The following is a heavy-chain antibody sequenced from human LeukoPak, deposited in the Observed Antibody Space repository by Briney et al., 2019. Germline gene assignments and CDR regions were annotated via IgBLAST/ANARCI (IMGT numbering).Heavy chain of an antibody. CDR2: IITIFGTA. J-gene: IGHJ6*03. CDR1: GGTFSSYA. Sequence: ASVKVSCKASGGTFSSYAISWVRQAPGQGLEWMGRIITIFGTANYAEKFQGRVTITADESTSTAYMELSSLRSEDTAVYYCARDLSPAASRFFYYYYYLDVWGKGPTVTVSS. CDR3: ARDLSPAASRFFYYYYYLDV. D-gene: IGHD2-2*01. V-gene: IGHV1-69*13.